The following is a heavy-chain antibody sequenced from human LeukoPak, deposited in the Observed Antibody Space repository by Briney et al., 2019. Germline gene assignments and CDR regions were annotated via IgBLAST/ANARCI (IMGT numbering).Heavy chain of an antibody. J-gene: IGHJ6*02. CDR3: ASIRFWSGPRYYYYYGMDV. Sequence: GSSVKVSCKASGGTFSSYAISWVRQAPGQGLEWMGGTIPIFGTANYAQKFQGRVTITADESTSTAYMELSSLRSEDTAVYYCASIRFWSGPRYYYYYGMDVWGQGTTVTVSS. CDR1: GGTFSSYA. V-gene: IGHV1-69*01. D-gene: IGHD3-3*01. CDR2: TIPIFGTA.